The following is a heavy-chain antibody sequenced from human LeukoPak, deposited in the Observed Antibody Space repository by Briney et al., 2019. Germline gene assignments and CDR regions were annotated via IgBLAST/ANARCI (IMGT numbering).Heavy chain of an antibody. CDR3: ARDALYCSSTSCYRYWYFDL. CDR2: IYYSGST. CDR1: GGSISSYY. Sequence: SETLSLTCTVSGGSISSYYWSWIRQPPGKGLEWIGYIYYSGSTNYNPSLKSRVTISVDKSKNQFSLRLSSVTAADTAVYYCARDALYCSSTSCYRYWYFDLWGRGTLVTVSS. V-gene: IGHV4-59*01. J-gene: IGHJ2*01. D-gene: IGHD2-2*01.